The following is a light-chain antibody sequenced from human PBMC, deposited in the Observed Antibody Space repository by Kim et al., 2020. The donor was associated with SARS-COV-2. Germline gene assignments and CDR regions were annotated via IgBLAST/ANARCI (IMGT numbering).Light chain of an antibody. CDR1: KLGDKY. CDR2: QDS. J-gene: IGLJ2*01. V-gene: IGLV3-1*01. Sequence: VSPGQTASITCSGDKLGDKYACWYQQKPGQSPVLVIYQDSKRPSGIPERFSGSNSGNTATLTISGTQAMDEADYYCQAWDSSHVVFGGGTKLTVL. CDR3: QAWDSSHVV.